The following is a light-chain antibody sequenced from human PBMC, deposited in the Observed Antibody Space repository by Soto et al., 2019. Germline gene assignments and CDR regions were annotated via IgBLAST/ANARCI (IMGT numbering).Light chain of an antibody. CDR2: AAT. V-gene: IGKV1-12*01. CDR1: QPINNW. CDR3: QQANAFPPA. J-gene: IGKJ4*01. Sequence: DIQMTQSPSSVSASVGDRVTITCRASQPINNWVAWYQQRAGKAPNLLIYAATNLLSGVPSRFSGSDSGTDFTLTISSLQPEDFATYYCQQANAFPPAFGGGTKVDLK.